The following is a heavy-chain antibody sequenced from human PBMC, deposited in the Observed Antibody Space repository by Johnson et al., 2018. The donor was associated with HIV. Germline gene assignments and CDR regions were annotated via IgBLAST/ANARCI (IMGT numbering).Heavy chain of an antibody. D-gene: IGHD5-18*01. CDR1: GFTFSSYA. CDR2: ISFDGTNK. CDR3: AKDAYTYGPDAFDI. V-gene: IGHV3-30-3*01. Sequence: QVQLVESGGGLVQPGGSLRLSCAASGFTFSSYAIHWVRQAPGKGLEWVAVISFDGTNKYYADSVKGRFNISRDDSNNTLYLQMNSLRAEDTAIYYCAKDAYTYGPDAFDIWGQGTMVSVSS. J-gene: IGHJ3*02.